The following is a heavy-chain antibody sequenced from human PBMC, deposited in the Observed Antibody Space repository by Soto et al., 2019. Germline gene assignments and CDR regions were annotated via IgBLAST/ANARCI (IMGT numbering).Heavy chain of an antibody. J-gene: IGHJ5*01. Sequence: SETLSLTCTVSGGSISSYYWSWIRQPPGKGLEWMGYIYYSGSTNYNPSLKSRVTISVDTSMNQFSLKLSSVTASDTAVYYCGGDQTSNNCLDLWGQGNLVTVSS. D-gene: IGHD3-3*02. CDR1: GGSISSYY. V-gene: IGHV4-59*01. CDR3: GGDQTSNNCLDL. CDR2: IYYSGST.